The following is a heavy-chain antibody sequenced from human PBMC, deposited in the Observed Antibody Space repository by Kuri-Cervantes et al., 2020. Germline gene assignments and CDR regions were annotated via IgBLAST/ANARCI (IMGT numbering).Heavy chain of an antibody. D-gene: IGHD4-17*01. J-gene: IGHJ2*01. CDR1: GGSISSSNW. CDR2: IYHSGST. Sequence: SETLSLTCAVSGGSISSSNWWSWARQPPGKGLEWIGEIYHSGSTNYNPSLKSRVTISVDKSKNQFSLKLSSVTAADTAVYYCARRVTTGGWYFDLWGRGTLVTVSS. CDR3: ARRVTTGGWYFDL. V-gene: IGHV4-4*02.